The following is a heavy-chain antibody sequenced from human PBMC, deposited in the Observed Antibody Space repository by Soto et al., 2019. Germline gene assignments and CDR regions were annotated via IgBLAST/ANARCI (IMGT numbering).Heavy chain of an antibody. CDR2: IFSNDEK. Sequence: VTVKESGLVLVKPTETLTLTCTVSGFSLSNAGLGVSWIRQPPGKALEWLAHIFSNDEKSSSTSLKSRLTISKDTSKSQVVLTMTNMDPVDTATYYCASTYSSSWYWFDPWGQGTLVTVSS. CDR3: ASTYSSSWYWFDP. CDR1: GFSLSNAGLG. J-gene: IGHJ5*02. D-gene: IGHD6-13*01. V-gene: IGHV2-26*04.